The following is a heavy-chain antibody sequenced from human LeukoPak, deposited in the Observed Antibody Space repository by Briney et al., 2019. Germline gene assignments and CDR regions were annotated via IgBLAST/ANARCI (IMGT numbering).Heavy chain of an antibody. CDR3: ATFTTTDGEKSTKYFDR. CDR1: GSSFTNYW. V-gene: IGHV5-51*01. Sequence: GESLEISCKGSGSSFTNYWIGWVRQLPGKGLEWMGIIYPGGSDTRYSPSFQGQVTISADKSISTAYLQWNSLKASDTAMYYCATFTTTDGEKSTKYFDRWGQGTLVTVSS. D-gene: IGHD4-17*01. CDR2: IYPGGSDT. J-gene: IGHJ4*02.